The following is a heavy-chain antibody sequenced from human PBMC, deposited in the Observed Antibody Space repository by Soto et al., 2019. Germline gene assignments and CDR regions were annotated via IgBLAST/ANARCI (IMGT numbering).Heavy chain of an antibody. V-gene: IGHV3-30-3*01. CDR1: GFTFSSYA. Sequence: GSLRLSCAASGFTFSSYAMHWVRQAPGKGLEWVAVISYDGSNKYYADSVKGRFNISRDNSKNTLYLQMNSLRAEDTVVFYCARENKVPVFYDSSGYYYGALDYWGQGTLVTVSS. D-gene: IGHD3-22*01. CDR3: ARENKVPVFYDSSGYYYGALDY. J-gene: IGHJ4*02. CDR2: ISYDGSNK.